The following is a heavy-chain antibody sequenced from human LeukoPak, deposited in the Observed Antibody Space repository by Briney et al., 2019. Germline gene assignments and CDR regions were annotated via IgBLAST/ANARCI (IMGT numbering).Heavy chain of an antibody. CDR2: IYTSGST. D-gene: IGHD3-22*01. V-gene: IGHV4-61*02. Sequence: PSETLSPTCTVSGGSISSGSYYWSWIRQPAGKGLEWIGRIYTSGSTNYNPSLKSRVTISVDTSKNQFSLKLSSVTAADTAVYYRAREVITTHDAFDIWGQGTMVTVSS. J-gene: IGHJ3*02. CDR1: GGSISSGSYY. CDR3: AREVITTHDAFDI.